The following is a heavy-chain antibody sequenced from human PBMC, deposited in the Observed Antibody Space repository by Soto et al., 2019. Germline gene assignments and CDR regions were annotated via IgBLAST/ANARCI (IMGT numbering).Heavy chain of an antibody. CDR2: ISASGDTK. J-gene: IGHJ4*02. Sequence: EVQLLESEGGLVQPGGSLRLSCAVSGFTFSGYAMTWVRQAPGKGLECVSIISASGDTKYYADSVKGRFTISRDNSKNTLSLQMNSLRVEDTAVYYCATGATMLRGVIYYWGQGSLVTVSS. CDR3: ATGATMLRGVIYY. V-gene: IGHV3-23*01. CDR1: GFTFSGYA. D-gene: IGHD3-10*01.